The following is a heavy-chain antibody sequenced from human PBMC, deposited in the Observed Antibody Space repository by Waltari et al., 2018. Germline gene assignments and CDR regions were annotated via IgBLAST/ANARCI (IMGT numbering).Heavy chain of an antibody. CDR1: GYTFIGYY. J-gene: IGHJ4*02. Sequence: QVQLVQSGAEVKKPGASVKVSCKASGYTFIGYYMHWVRQAPGQGREWMGWINPKSGGTNYAQKLQGRVTMTRDTSISVAYMELSRLRSDDTAVYYCARAPGAGSRDYWGQGTLVTVSS. CDR3: ARAPGAGSRDY. V-gene: IGHV1-2*02. D-gene: IGHD1-26*01. CDR2: INPKSGGT.